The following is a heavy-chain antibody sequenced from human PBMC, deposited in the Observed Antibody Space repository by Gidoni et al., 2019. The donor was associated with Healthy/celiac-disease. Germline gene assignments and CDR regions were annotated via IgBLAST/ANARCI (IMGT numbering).Heavy chain of an antibody. Sequence: QVQLQESGPGLVKPSQTLSLTCTVSGGSISSGDYYWSWIRQLPGKGLEWIGFIHYNGSTYYNPSRKSRVTISVDTSKNQFALKLSSVTAADTAVYYCAREDSSGWYNWFDPWGQGTLVTVSS. CDR2: IHYNGST. V-gene: IGHV4-31*03. J-gene: IGHJ5*02. D-gene: IGHD6-19*01. CDR1: GGSISSGDYY. CDR3: AREDSSGWYNWFDP.